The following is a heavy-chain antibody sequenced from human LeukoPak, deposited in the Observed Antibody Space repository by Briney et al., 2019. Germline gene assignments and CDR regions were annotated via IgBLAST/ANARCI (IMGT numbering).Heavy chain of an antibody. J-gene: IGHJ3*02. CDR2: ISSNGSTI. V-gene: IGHV3-11*01. Sequence: GGSLRLSCAASGFTFSDYYMSWIRQAPGKGLEWVSYISSNGSTIYYADSVKGRFTISRDNAKNSLYLQMNSLRAEDTAVYYCARDRRLLKAFDIWGQGTMVTVSS. CDR1: GFTFSDYY. CDR3: ARDRRLLKAFDI.